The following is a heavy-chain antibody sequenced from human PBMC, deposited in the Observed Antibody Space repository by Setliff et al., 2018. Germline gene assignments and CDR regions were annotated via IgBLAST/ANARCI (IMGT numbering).Heavy chain of an antibody. V-gene: IGHV1-2*06. J-gene: IGHJ4*02. D-gene: IGHD3-3*01. CDR2: INPNSGGT. CDR3: ARGPFLEWLLYYDY. CDR1: GYTFTGYY. Sequence: ASVKVSCKASGYTFTGYYMHWVRQAPGQGLEWMGRINPNSGGTNYAQKFQGRVTMTRDTSISTAYMELSRLRSDDTAVYYCARGPFLEWLLYYDYWGQGTLVNVSS.